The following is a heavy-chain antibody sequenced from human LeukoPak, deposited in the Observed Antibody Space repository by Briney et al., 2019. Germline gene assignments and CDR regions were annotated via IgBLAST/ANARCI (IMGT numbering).Heavy chain of an antibody. Sequence: PGGSLRLSCATSGFTFSTYAMHWVRQAPGKGLEWVAIISYDGSNKYYADSVKGRFTISRDNSENTLYLQMNSLRAEDTAVYYCASHGMGFSAVDYWGQGTLVTVSS. CDR3: ASHGMGFSAVDY. CDR2: ISYDGSNK. V-gene: IGHV3-30*04. D-gene: IGHD1-26*01. CDR1: GFTFSTYA. J-gene: IGHJ4*02.